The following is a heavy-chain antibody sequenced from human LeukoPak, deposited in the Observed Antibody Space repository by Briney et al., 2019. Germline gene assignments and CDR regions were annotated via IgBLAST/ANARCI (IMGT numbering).Heavy chain of an antibody. J-gene: IGHJ4*02. D-gene: IGHD5-18*01. CDR3: ARRGYSYSDY. CDR2: ISSGGGTT. Sequence: GGSLRLSCAASGFTFSSYAMSWVRQAPGKGLEWVSTISSGGGTTYYADSVTGRFTISRDNSKNTLYLQMNSLRAEDTAVYYCARRGYSYSDYWGQGTLVTVSS. CDR1: GFTFSSYA. V-gene: IGHV3-23*01.